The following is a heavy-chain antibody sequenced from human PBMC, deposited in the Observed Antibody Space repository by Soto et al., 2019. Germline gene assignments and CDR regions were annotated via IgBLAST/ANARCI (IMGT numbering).Heavy chain of an antibody. CDR1: GFPFSNYA. J-gene: IGHJ4*02. V-gene: IGHV3-23*01. Sequence: GGSLRLSCVASGFPFSNYAMTWVRQAPGKGLEWVSALSGSGVSTYYADSVMGRFTISRDNSKNTVYPQMNSLRAEDTAVYYCAKIESRFFYDSTGYYPFDYWGQGTLVTVSS. D-gene: IGHD3-22*01. CDR3: AKIESRFFYDSTGYYPFDY. CDR2: LSGSGVST.